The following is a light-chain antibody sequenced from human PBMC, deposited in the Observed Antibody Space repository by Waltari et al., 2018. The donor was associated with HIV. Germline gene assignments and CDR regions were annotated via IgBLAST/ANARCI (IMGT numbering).Light chain of an antibody. V-gene: IGLV3-1*01. CDR1: KLGETF. CDR3: QAWGTSPAV. J-gene: IGLJ1*01. Sequence: SYELTQPPSLSVSPGHTCRVTCSGDKLGETFVCWYQQKPGKSPVLIIYEDTKRPSGIPARFSASTSGDTATLTISGTQSVDEADYYCQAWGTSPAVFGTGTRVTVL. CDR2: EDT.